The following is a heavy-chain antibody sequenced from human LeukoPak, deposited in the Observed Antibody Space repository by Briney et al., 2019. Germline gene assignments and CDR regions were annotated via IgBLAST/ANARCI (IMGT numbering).Heavy chain of an antibody. CDR2: INWNGGST. J-gene: IGHJ4*02. CDR1: GFTFDDYG. Sequence: GGSLRLSCAASGFTFDDYGMSWVRQAPGKGLEWVSGINWNGGSTGYADSVKGRFTISRDNAKNSLYLQMNGLRAEDTALYYCARDSSGYNGGYWGQGTLVTVSS. V-gene: IGHV3-20*04. D-gene: IGHD3-22*01. CDR3: ARDSSGYNGGY.